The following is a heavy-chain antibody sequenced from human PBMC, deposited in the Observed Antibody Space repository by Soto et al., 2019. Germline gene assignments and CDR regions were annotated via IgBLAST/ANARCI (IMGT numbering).Heavy chain of an antibody. V-gene: IGHV1-18*01. D-gene: IGHD1-26*01. J-gene: IGHJ5*02. CDR3: ARVVGALGHGFDP. CDR2: ISPYNGNT. CDR1: GYTFTSYT. Sequence: QVQLVQSGAEVKEPGASVKVSCKASGYTFTSYTISWVRQAPGQGLEWMGRISPYNGNTNYAQKLQGRVTMTTDTSTSIAYMELRSLRSDDPAVYYCARVVGALGHGFDPWGQGTLVTVSS.